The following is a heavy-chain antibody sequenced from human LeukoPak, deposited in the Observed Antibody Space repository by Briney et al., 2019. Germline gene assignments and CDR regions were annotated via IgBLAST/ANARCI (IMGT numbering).Heavy chain of an antibody. CDR1: GGTFSSYA. V-gene: IGHV1-69*13. Sequence: ASVKVSCKASGGTFSSYAISWVRQAPGQGLERMGGIIPIFGTANYAQKFQGRVTITADESTSTAYMELSSPRSEDTAVYYCARSVSSGVDNWFDPWGQGTLVTVSS. CDR3: ARSVSSGVDNWFDP. J-gene: IGHJ5*02. CDR2: IIPIFGTA. D-gene: IGHD3-22*01.